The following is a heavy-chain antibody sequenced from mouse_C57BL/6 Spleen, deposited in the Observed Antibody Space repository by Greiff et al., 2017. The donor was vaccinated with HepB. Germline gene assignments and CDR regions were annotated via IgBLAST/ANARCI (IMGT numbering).Heavy chain of an antibody. V-gene: IGHV1-53*01. D-gene: IGHD2-3*01. CDR3: ARGGDDGYPFDY. J-gene: IGHJ2*01. CDR1: GYTFTSYW. CDR2: INPSNGGT. Sequence: QVQLQQPGTELVKPGASVKLSCKASGYTFTSYWMHWVKQRPGQGLEWIGDINPSNGGTNYNEKFKSKATLTVDQSSSTAYMQLSSLTSEDSAVYDCARGGDDGYPFDYWGQGTTLTVSS.